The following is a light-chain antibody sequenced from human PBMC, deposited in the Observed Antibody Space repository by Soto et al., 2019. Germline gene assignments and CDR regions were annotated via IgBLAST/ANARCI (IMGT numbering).Light chain of an antibody. CDR3: SSYTGSSTLV. CDR2: GVS. CDR1: SSDVGGYNY. Sequence: QSVLTQPASVSGSPGQSITISCAGTSSDVGGYNYVSWYQQHPGKAPKLMIYGVSNRPSGISNRFSGSKSGNTASLTISGLQAEDEADYYCSSYTGSSTLVFGGGTKLTVL. J-gene: IGLJ2*01. V-gene: IGLV2-14*01.